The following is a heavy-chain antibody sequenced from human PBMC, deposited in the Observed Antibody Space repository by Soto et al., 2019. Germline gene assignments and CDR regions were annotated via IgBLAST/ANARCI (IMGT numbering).Heavy chain of an antibody. V-gene: IGHV4-39*01. Sequence: SGGSVTIKKKKWGWVRQHPGNGLEWIVSFYHTGGTSCTYYNPSLRSRVTISVDTSKSQFFLNVRYVTAADTAVYYCASPRQGNYDFLSGYYALDYWGQGTLVTVSS. CDR3: ASPRQGNYDFLSGYYALDY. CDR2: FYHTGGT. J-gene: IGHJ4*02. D-gene: IGHD3-3*01. CDR1: GGSVTIKKKK.